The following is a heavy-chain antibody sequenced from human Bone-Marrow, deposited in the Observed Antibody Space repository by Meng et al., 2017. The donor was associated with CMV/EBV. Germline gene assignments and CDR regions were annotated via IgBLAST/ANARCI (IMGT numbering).Heavy chain of an antibody. CDR1: GGSFSGYY. CDR3: ARNSLLPAAITYYYSGMDV. J-gene: IGHJ6*02. V-gene: IGHV4-34*01. Sequence: GSLRLSCAVYGGSFSGYYWSWIRQPPGKGLEWIGEINHSGSTNYNPSLKSRVTISVDTSKNQFSLKLSSVTAADTAVYYCARNSLLPAAITYYYSGMDVWGQGTTVTVSS. CDR2: INHSGST. D-gene: IGHD2-2*01.